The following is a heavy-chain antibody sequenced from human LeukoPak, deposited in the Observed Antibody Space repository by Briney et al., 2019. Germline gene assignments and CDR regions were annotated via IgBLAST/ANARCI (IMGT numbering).Heavy chain of an antibody. V-gene: IGHV4-34*01. Sequence: PSETLSLTCAVYGVSFSGYYWSWLRQPPEKGLEWIGEINHSGSTNYNPSLKSRVTISVDMSKNQFSLKLSSVTAADTAVYYCARGPPAKPGTGYCYGMDVWGQGTTVTVSS. CDR2: INHSGST. CDR1: GVSFSGYY. J-gene: IGHJ6*02. D-gene: IGHD2-2*01. CDR3: ARGPPAKPGTGYCYGMDV.